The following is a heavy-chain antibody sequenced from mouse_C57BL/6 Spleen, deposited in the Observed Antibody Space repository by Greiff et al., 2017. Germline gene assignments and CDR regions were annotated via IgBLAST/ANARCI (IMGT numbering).Heavy chain of an antibody. CDR2: INPSSGYT. CDR1: GYTFTSYT. CDR3: AKGGVDDGYLDY. Sequence: VQLQQSGAELARPGASVKMSCKASGYTFTSYTMHWVKQRPGQGLEWIGYINPSSGYTKYNQKFKDKATLTADKSSSTAYMQLSSLTSEDSAVYYCAKGGVDDGYLDYWGQGTTLTVSS. J-gene: IGHJ2*01. D-gene: IGHD2-3*01. V-gene: IGHV1-4*01.